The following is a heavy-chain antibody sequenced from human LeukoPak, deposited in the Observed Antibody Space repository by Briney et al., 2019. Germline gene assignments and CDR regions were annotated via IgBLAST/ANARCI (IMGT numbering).Heavy chain of an antibody. D-gene: IGHD2-15*01. CDR2: ISPGGSHT. CDR1: GFTFSSNS. Sequence: PAGSLRLSCAASGFTFSSNSMTWVGQGQGKGLEWVSSISPGGSHTYYADSVKGRFTISRDNARNLLYLQMNSLRAEDTAVYYCARVEEAAAFDPWGQGTLVTVSS. CDR3: ARVEEAAAFDP. J-gene: IGHJ5*02. V-gene: IGHV3-21*01.